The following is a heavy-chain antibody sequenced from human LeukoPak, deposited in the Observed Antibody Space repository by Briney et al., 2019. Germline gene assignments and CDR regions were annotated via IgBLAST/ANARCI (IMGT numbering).Heavy chain of an antibody. CDR2: IYTTGST. D-gene: IGHD1-26*01. J-gene: IGHJ4*02. CDR3: ARSGSYSGPYVY. V-gene: IGHV4-4*07. CDR1: GASISSDY. Sequence: PSETLSLTCTVSGASISSDYWSWIRQPAGKGLEWIGRIYTTGSTNYNPSLKSRITMSVDTSKNQFSLKLSSVTAADTAVYYCARSGSYSGPYVYWGQGTVVTVSS.